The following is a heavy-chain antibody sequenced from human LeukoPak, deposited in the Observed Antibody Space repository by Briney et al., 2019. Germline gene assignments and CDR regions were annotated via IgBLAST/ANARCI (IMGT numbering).Heavy chain of an antibody. J-gene: IGHJ4*02. CDR3: AREPNDLRYFDWSLGVLDY. CDR1: GYTFTGYY. CDR2: INPNSGGT. Sequence: GASVKVSCKASGYTFTGYYMHWVRQAPGQGLEWMGWINPNSGGTNYAQKFQGRVTMTRDTSISTAYMELSRLRSDDTAVYYCAREPNDLRYFDWSLGVLDYWGQGTLVTVSS. D-gene: IGHD3-9*01. V-gene: IGHV1-2*02.